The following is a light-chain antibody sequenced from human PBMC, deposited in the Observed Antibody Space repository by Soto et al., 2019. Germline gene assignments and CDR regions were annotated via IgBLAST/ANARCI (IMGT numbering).Light chain of an antibody. Sequence: EIVLTQSPATLSLSPWERATLSCRASQSVSSNLAWYQQKPGQAPRLLIYGASSRATGLPDRFSGSASGTYFPLTISRLEPEDSAEYYCQQYGSRWTFGQGTKVDIK. V-gene: IGKV3-20*01. J-gene: IGKJ1*01. CDR2: GAS. CDR3: QQYGSRWT. CDR1: QSVSSN.